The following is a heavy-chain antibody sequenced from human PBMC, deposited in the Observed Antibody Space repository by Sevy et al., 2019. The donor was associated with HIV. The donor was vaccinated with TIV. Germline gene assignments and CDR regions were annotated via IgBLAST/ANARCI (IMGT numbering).Heavy chain of an antibody. D-gene: IGHD4-17*01. CDR2: ISSSSSPI. V-gene: IGHV3-48*02. Sequence: GGSLRLSCAASGFTFSDYSMNWVRQAPGKGLEWVSYISSSSSPIYYADSVKGRFTISRDNAKNSLYLQMNSLRDEDXXXXXXARNGDYDYWGQGTLVTVSS. CDR3: ARNGDYDY. J-gene: IGHJ4*02. CDR1: GFTFSDYS.